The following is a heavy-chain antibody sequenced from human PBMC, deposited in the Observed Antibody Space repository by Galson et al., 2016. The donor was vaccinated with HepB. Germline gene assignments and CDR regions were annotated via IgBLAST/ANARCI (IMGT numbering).Heavy chain of an antibody. CDR1: GGTFSSYG. CDR3: AAHRAFGGVIDSFDY. J-gene: IGHJ4*02. CDR2: ISAYNGNT. D-gene: IGHD3-16*02. Sequence: SVKVSCKASGGTFSSYGISWVRQAPGQGLEWMGLISAYNGNTKYAEKFQGRVTMTTDTTTSTAYMELRSLRSDDTARYFCAAHRAFGGVIDSFDYWGQGTLVTVSS. V-gene: IGHV1-18*01.